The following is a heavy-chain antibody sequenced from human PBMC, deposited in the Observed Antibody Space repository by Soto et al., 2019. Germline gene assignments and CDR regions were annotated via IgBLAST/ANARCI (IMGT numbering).Heavy chain of an antibody. CDR1: GFTFEDHT. CDR3: AKEKNRIFDY. J-gene: IGHJ4*02. CDR2: ITWDGDST. Sequence: GGSLRLSCAGSGFTFEDHTMHWVRQVPGKGLEWVSLITWDGDSTCYTDSVKGRFTISRENTDRSLFLQMGSLRIEDTALYYCAKEKNRIFDYWGQGTLVTVSS. V-gene: IGHV3-43*01.